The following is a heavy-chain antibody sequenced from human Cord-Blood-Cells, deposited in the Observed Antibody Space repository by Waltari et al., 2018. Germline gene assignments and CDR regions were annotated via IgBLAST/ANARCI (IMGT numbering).Heavy chain of an antibody. CDR3: ARDAAAAGVNV. Sequence: EVQLVESGGGLVKPGGSLRLSCAASGFTFSSYSMNWVRQAPGKGLGGVSSISSSSSYIYYADSVKGRFTISRDNAKNSLYLQMNSLRAEDTAVYYCARDAAAAGVNVWGKGTTVTVSS. D-gene: IGHD6-13*01. CDR2: ISSSSSYI. CDR1: GFTFSSYS. V-gene: IGHV3-21*01. J-gene: IGHJ6*04.